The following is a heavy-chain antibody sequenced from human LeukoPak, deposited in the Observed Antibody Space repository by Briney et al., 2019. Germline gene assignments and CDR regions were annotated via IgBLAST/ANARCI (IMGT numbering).Heavy chain of an antibody. CDR2: SYYRSTWYN. Sequence: SQTLSLTCAISGDSVSSYSAAWNWIRQSPSMGLEWLGRSYYRSTWYNHYAVTVKSRITINPDKYKNQFSMQLNSVTPEDTAVYYCAIGGGINYYGMDVWGQGTTVTVSS. V-gene: IGHV6-1*01. CDR1: GDSVSSYSAA. CDR3: AIGGGINYYGMDV. D-gene: IGHD3-16*02. J-gene: IGHJ6*02.